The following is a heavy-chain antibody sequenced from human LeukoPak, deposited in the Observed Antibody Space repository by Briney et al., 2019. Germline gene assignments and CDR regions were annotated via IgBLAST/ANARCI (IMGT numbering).Heavy chain of an antibody. CDR2: IYSGGT. Sequence: GGSLRLSCAASGFTVSNNYMSWVRQAPGKGLEWVSVIYSGGTYYADSVKGRFTTSRDNSKNTLYLQMNSLRAEDTAVYYCATEYGDYGLVSGYWGQGTLVTVSS. J-gene: IGHJ4*02. CDR1: GFTVSNNY. V-gene: IGHV3-53*01. CDR3: ATEYGDYGLVSGY. D-gene: IGHD4-17*01.